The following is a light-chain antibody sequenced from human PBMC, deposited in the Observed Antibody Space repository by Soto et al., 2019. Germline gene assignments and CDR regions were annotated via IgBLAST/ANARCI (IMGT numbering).Light chain of an antibody. Sequence: SVLTQPPSASGAPRQRVTISFSGSSSNIGRNTVDWYQHLPGTAPKLLIYSNDQRPSGVPDRFSGSKSGTSASLAISGLQSEDEADYYCAAWDDSLNGLVFGTGTKVTVL. CDR3: AAWDDSLNGLV. J-gene: IGLJ1*01. CDR2: SND. V-gene: IGLV1-44*01. CDR1: SSNIGRNT.